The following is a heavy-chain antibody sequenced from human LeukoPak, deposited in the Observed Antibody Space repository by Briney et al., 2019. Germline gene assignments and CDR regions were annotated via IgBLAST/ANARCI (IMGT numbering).Heavy chain of an antibody. Sequence: GGSLRLSCAASGFTFSSYSMNWVRQAPGKGLEWVSFISSIGIYIYYADSVKGRFTISRDNAKNSLYLHMNSLRAEDTAVYYCASGPDVGFDYWGQGTLVTVSS. V-gene: IGHV3-21*01. CDR2: ISSIGIYI. J-gene: IGHJ4*02. CDR3: ASGPDVGFDY. D-gene: IGHD3-16*01. CDR1: GFTFSSYS.